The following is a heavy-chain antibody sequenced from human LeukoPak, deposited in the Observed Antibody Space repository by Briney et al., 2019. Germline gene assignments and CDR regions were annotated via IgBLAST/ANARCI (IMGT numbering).Heavy chain of an antibody. J-gene: IGHJ4*02. CDR2: IYSGGST. D-gene: IGHD3-22*01. Sequence: PGGSLRLSCAASGFTVSSNYMSWVRQAPGKGLEWVSVIYSGGSTYYADSVKGRFTISRDNSKNTLYLQMNSLRAEDTAVYYCARAYDSSGYYPFDYWGQGTLVTVSS. CDR1: GFTVSSNY. CDR3: ARAYDSSGYYPFDY. V-gene: IGHV3-53*01.